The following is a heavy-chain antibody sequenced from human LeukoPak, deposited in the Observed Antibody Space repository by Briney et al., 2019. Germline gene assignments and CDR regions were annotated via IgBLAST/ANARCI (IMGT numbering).Heavy chain of an antibody. J-gene: IGHJ3*02. CDR1: GYTFTTYG. CDR3: ARWMGGGAFDI. D-gene: IGHD3-16*01. Sequence: ASVKVSCKASGYTFTTYGINWVRQAPGQGLEWVGWINTYNGDTKYTQRFQGRVTMTTDTSTTTAYMELKNLRSDDTAVYYCARWMGGGAFDIWGQGTMVAVSS. V-gene: IGHV1-18*01. CDR2: INTYNGDT.